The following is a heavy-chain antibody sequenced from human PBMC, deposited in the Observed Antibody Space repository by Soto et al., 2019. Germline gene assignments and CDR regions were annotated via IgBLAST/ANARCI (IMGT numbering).Heavy chain of an antibody. D-gene: IGHD2-15*01. J-gene: IGHJ4*02. Sequence: SETLSLNCAVYGVSFSRYYWNWFRQPPGKGLEWIGEINHSGSTNYNPSLKSRVTISVDTSKNQFSLKLSSVTAADTAVYYCARGGYCSGGSCYSPLFDYWGQGTLVTVSS. CDR3: ARGGYCSGGSCYSPLFDY. CDR2: INHSGST. V-gene: IGHV4-34*01. CDR1: GVSFSRYY.